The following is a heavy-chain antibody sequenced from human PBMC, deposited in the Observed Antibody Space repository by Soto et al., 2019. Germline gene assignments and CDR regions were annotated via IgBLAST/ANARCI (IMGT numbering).Heavy chain of an antibody. D-gene: IGHD2-15*01. CDR3: ARNRAIVVYGMDV. CDR1: GFTFSSYE. CDR2: ISSSGSTI. V-gene: IGHV3-48*03. J-gene: IGHJ6*02. Sequence: SLRLSCAASGFTFSSYEMNWVRQAPGKGLEWVSYISSSGSTIYYADSVKGRFTISRDNAKNSLYLQMNSLRAEDTAVYYCARNRAIVVYGMDVWGQGTTVTVSS.